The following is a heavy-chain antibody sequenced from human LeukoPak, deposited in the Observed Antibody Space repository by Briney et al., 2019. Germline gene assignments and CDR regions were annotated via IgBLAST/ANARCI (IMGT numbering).Heavy chain of an antibody. Sequence: ASVKVSCKASGYTFTSYYMHWVRQAPGQGLEWMGIINPSGGSTSYAQKFQGRVTMTRDTSTSTVYMELSSLRSEDTAVYYCARAGYSYGDHYYYYGMDVWGHGTTVTVSS. CDR1: GYTFTSYY. D-gene: IGHD5-18*01. J-gene: IGHJ6*02. CDR2: INPSGGST. V-gene: IGHV1-46*01. CDR3: ARAGYSYGDHYYYYGMDV.